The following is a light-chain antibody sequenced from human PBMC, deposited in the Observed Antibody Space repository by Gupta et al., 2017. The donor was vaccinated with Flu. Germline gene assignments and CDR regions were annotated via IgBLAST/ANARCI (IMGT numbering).Light chain of an antibody. V-gene: IGKV3-15*01. J-gene: IGKJ4*01. CDR3: QQYNNWPGA. Sequence: PATLSVSPGERATLVCRASQSVSGNLAWYQQKPGQAPRLLIHGASTRATGIPARFSGGGSGTEFTLTISSLQSEDFAVYYCQQYNNWPGAFGGGTKVEIK. CDR2: GAS. CDR1: QSVSGN.